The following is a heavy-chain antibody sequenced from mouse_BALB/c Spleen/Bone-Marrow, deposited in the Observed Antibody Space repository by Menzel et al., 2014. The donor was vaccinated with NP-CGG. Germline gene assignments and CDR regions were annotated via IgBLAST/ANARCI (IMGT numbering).Heavy chain of an antibody. CDR3: ARRELGEFDY. V-gene: IGHV1-54*01. J-gene: IGHJ2*01. CDR1: GYAFTNXL. CDR2: INPGSGGT. Sequence: VQLQQSGAELVRPGTSVKVSCKASGYAFTNXLIEWVKQRPGQGLEWIGVINPGSGGTNYNEKFKGKATLTADKSSSTAYMQLSSLTSDDSAVYFCARRELGEFDYWGQGTTLTVSS. D-gene: IGHD4-1*01.